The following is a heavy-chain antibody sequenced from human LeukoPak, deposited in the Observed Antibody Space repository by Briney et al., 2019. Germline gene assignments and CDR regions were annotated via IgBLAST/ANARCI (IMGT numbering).Heavy chain of an antibody. J-gene: IGHJ4*02. CDR2: IKQDGSEK. CDR1: GFTFSSYW. V-gene: IGHV3-7*01. CDR3: ARVWALYCSGGSCSHDY. D-gene: IGHD2-15*01. Sequence: PGGSLRLSCAASGFTFSSYWMSWVRQAPGKGLEWVANIKQDGSEKYYVDSVKGRFTISRDNAKNSLYLQMNSLRAEDTAVYYCARVWALYCSGGSCSHDYWGQGTLVTVSS.